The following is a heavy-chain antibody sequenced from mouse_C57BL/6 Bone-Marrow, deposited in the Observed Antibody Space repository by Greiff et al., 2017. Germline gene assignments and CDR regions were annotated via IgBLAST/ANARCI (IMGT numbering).Heavy chain of an antibody. D-gene: IGHD1-1*01. CDR3: AKNYYGSSWYFDV. V-gene: IGHV1-52*01. CDR1: GYTFTSYW. J-gene: IGHJ1*03. Sequence: QVQLQQPGAELVRPGSSVKLSCKASGYTFTSYWMHWVKQRPIQGLEWIGNIDPSDSETHYNQKFKDKATLTVDKSSSTASMQLSSLTSEDSAVYDCAKNYYGSSWYFDVWGTGTTVTVSS. CDR2: IDPSDSET.